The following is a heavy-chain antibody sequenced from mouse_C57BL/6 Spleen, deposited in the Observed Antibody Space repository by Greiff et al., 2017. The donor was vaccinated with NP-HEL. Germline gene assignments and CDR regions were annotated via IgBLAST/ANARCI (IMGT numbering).Heavy chain of an antibody. CDR1: GFTFSDYG. V-gene: IGHV5-17*01. J-gene: IGHJ3*01. D-gene: IGHD2-4*01. CDR3: ARGIYYDYDDGAY. CDR2: ISSGSSTI. Sequence: EVKLVESGGGLVKPGGSLKLSCAASGFTFSDYGMHWVRQAPEKGLAWVAYISSGSSTIYYADTVKGRFTISRDNAKNTLFLQMTSLRSEDTAMYYCARGIYYDYDDGAYWGQGTLVTVSA.